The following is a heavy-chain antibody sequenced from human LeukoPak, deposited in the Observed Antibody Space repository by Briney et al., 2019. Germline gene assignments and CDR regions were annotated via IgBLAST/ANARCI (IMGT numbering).Heavy chain of an antibody. CDR3: ARPIVVVITGAFDI. V-gene: IGHV3-30-3*01. CDR1: GFTFSSYA. CDR2: ISYDGSTK. D-gene: IGHD3-22*01. J-gene: IGHJ3*02. Sequence: GGSLRLSCAASGFTFSSYAMHWVRQAPGKGLEWVAVISYDGSTKYYADSVKGRFTISRDNSKNTLYLQMNSLRAEDTAVYYCARPIVVVITGAFDIWGQGTMVTVSS.